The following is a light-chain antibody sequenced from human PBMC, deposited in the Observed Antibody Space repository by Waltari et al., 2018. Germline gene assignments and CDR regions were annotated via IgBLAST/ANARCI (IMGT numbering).Light chain of an antibody. CDR1: QNINSC. CDR2: KAS. V-gene: IGKV1-5*03. CDR3: QHYNNYSPWT. J-gene: IGKJ1*01. Sequence: DIQMTQSPSTLSASVGDRVTITCRASQNINSCLAWYQQKPGKAPKLLIYKASSLESGVPSRFSGSGSGTEFTLTITSLQPDDFATYFCQHYNNYSPWTFGQGTKVEVK.